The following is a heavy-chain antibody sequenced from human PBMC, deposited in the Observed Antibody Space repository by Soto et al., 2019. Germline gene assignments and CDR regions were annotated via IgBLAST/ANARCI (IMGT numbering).Heavy chain of an antibody. CDR3: ARHLPPLGYCSGGSCYLVGVSAWFDP. CDR2: IYYSGST. CDR1: GGSISSSSYY. Sequence: PSETLSLTCTVSGGSISSSSYYWGWIRQPPGKGLEWIGSIYYSGSTYYNPSLKSRVTISVDTSKNQFSLKLSSVTAADTAVYYCARHLPPLGYCSGGSCYLVGVSAWFDPWGQGTLVTVSS. J-gene: IGHJ5*02. D-gene: IGHD2-15*01. V-gene: IGHV4-39*01.